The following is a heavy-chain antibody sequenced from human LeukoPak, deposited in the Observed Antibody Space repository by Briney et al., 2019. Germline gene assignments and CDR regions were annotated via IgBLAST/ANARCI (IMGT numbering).Heavy chain of an antibody. D-gene: IGHD6-13*01. CDR1: GFTFSSYW. J-gene: IGHJ4*02. V-gene: IGHV3-7*01. CDR2: IKRDGSEK. CDR3: ARVGAYSSSWYLGY. Sequence: GGSLRLSCAASGFTFSSYWMSWVRQAPGKGLEWVANIKRDGSEKYYVDSVKGRFTISRDNAKNSLYLQMNSLRAEDTAVYYCARVGAYSSSWYLGYWGQGTLVTVSS.